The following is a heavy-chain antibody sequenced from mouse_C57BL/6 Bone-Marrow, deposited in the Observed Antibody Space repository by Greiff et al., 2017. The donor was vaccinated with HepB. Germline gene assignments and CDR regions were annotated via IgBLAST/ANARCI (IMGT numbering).Heavy chain of an antibody. Sequence: QVQLQQSGAELVRPGASVTLSCKASGYTFTDYEMHWVKQTPVHGLEWIGAIDPETGGTAHNQKFKGKAILTADKSSSTAYMELRSLTSEDSAVYYCTRYYGSSPFDYWGQGTTLTVSS. D-gene: IGHD1-1*01. CDR2: IDPETGGT. V-gene: IGHV1-15*01. J-gene: IGHJ2*01. CDR1: GYTFTDYE. CDR3: TRYYGSSPFDY.